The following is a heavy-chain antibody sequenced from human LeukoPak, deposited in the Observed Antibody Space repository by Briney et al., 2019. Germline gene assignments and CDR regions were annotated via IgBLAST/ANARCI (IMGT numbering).Heavy chain of an antibody. D-gene: IGHD6-6*01. CDR2: IYWDADK. V-gene: IGHV2-5*02. Sequence: ESGPTLVKPTQPLTLTCTFSWFSLTTRGVGVGWIRQPSVKVLEWLALIYWDADKRYTPSMKSRRSITKDTAKNQVVLTMTNMDPVDTATYYCAQEYSSAYYYMDVWGKGTTVTVSS. CDR3: AQEYSSAYYYMDV. J-gene: IGHJ6*03. CDR1: WFSLTTRGVG.